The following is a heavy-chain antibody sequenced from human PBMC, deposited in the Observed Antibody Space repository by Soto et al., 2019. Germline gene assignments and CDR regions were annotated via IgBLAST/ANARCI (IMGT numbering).Heavy chain of an antibody. J-gene: IGHJ4*02. CDR2: IHSSGST. CDR1: GGSITNYY. D-gene: IGHD6-6*01. V-gene: IGHV4-59*01. Sequence: SETLSLTCTVSGGSITNYYWSWIRQPPGKGLEWIGYIHSSGSTNYNPSLKSRVTISVDTSKSQFSLKLSSVTAADTAVYYCARLYTSSSGKNFDCWGQGTLVTVSS. CDR3: ARLYTSSSGKNFDC.